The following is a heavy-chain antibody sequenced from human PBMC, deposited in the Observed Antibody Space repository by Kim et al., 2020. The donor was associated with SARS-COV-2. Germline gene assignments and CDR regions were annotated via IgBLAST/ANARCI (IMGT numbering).Heavy chain of an antibody. CDR2: IRRKAYGGTT. Sequence: GGSLRLSCTASGFTFGDYALSWFRQAPGKGLEWVGFIRRKAYGGTTEYAASVKGRFTISRDDSKSIAYLQMNSMKTEDTAVYYCTGVVPAAYDVEDAFHSWGQGTMVSVSS. CDR1: GFTFGDYA. V-gene: IGHV3-49*03. CDR3: TGVVPAAYDVEDAFHS. J-gene: IGHJ3*02. D-gene: IGHD2-2*01.